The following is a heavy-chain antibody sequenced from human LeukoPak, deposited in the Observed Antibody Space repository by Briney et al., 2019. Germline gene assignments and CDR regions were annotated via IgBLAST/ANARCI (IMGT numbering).Heavy chain of an antibody. CDR1: GFSFSSYT. V-gene: IGHV3-21*01. D-gene: IGHD2-21*02. CDR3: ARDGRCGGDCYAS. CDR2: ISSSSSYI. Sequence: GGSLRLPCAASGFSFSSYTMNWVRQAPGKGLEWVSIISSSSSYIYYADSVKGRFTISRDNAKNALYLQMNSLRVEDTAVYYCARDGRCGGDCYASWGQGTLVTVSS. J-gene: IGHJ4*02.